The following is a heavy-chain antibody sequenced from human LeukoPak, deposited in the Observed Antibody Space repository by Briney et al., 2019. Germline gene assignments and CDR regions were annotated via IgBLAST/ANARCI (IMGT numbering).Heavy chain of an antibody. CDR1: GGTFSSYA. CDR3: ARDAGYYDFWSGYHGY. Sequence: SVKVSCKASGGTFSSYAISWVRQAPGQGLEWMGRIIPIFGTANCAQKFQGRVTITTDESTSTAYMELSSLRSEDTAVYYCARDAGYYDFWSGYHGYWGQGTLVTVSS. CDR2: IIPIFGTA. J-gene: IGHJ4*02. V-gene: IGHV1-69*05. D-gene: IGHD3-3*01.